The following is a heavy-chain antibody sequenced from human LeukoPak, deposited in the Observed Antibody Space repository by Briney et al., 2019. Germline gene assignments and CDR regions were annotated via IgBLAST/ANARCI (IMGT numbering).Heavy chain of an antibody. J-gene: IGHJ4*02. D-gene: IGHD2-21*02. V-gene: IGHV3-11*04. CDR3: AKSPPRGGDLVDY. Sequence: GGSLRPSCAASGFTLSDYYMSWIRQAPGKGLEWVSYISGSGNTIYYADSVKGRFTISRDNSKNTLYLQMNSLRAEDTAVYYCAKSPPRGGDLVDYWGQGTLVTVSS. CDR2: ISGSGNTI. CDR1: GFTLSDYY.